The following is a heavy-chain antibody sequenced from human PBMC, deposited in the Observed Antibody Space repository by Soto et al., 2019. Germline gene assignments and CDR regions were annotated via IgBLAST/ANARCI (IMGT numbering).Heavy chain of an antibody. CDR1: GYSFTTYW. CDR2: IYPDDSDT. D-gene: IGHD2-21*01. Sequence: GESLKISCKGSGYSFTTYWIGWVRQMPGKGLEWMGIIYPDDSDTRYSPSFQGQVTISADKSISTAYLQWSSLKASDTAMYYCARSMVVAPGGGEFDYWGQGTLVTVSS. CDR3: ARSMVVAPGGGEFDY. V-gene: IGHV5-51*01. J-gene: IGHJ4*02.